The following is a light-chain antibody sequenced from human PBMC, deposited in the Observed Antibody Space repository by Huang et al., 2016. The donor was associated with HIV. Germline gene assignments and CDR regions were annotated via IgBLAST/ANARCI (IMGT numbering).Light chain of an antibody. CDR3: QQSFNTPPYT. CDR1: QTIITY. Sequence: DIQMTQSPSSLSASVGDRVTIPCRASQTIITYLNWYQQKPGKAPKLLIYGASSLHSGGPSRFSGSGSGTDFTLTISSLQPDDFATYYCQQSFNTPPYTFGQGTKLEIK. CDR2: GAS. V-gene: IGKV1-39*01. J-gene: IGKJ2*01.